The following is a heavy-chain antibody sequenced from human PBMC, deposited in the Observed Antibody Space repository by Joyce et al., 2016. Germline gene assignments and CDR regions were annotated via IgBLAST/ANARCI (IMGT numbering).Heavy chain of an antibody. CDR3: ARDSRPIAARTAGALY. CDR2: INPHSGGT. CDR1: GYTFIVYY. V-gene: IGHV1-2*02. Sequence: QVQLVQSGTEMKKPGASVKVSCKASGYTFIVYYLHWVRQAPGQGLWWKGWINPHSGGTIYAQKFQGRITMTRDTAISTIYMELSSLRSDDTAIYYCARDSRPIAARTAGALYWGQGTLVTVSS. J-gene: IGHJ4*02. D-gene: IGHD6-6*01.